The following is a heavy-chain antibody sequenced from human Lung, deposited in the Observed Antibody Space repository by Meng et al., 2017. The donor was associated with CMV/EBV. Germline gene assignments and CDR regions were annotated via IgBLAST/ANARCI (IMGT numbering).Heavy chain of an antibody. CDR2: IYYSGST. CDR3: ARVGRSGSYLPGLDY. CDR1: GGSISSYH. V-gene: IGHV4-59*01. Sequence: LXXTVSGGSISSYHWSWIRQPPGKGLEWIGYIYYSGSTNYNPSLKSRVTISVDTSKNQFSLKLSSVTAADTAVYYCARVGRSGSYLPGLDYWGQGTLVXVSS. D-gene: IGHD1-26*01. J-gene: IGHJ4*02.